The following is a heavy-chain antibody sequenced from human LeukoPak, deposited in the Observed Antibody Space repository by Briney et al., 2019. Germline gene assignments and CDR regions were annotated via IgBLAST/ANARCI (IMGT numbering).Heavy chain of an antibody. CDR3: ARDPSWEAAAMSFDY. D-gene: IGHD6-13*01. Sequence: PGGSLRLSCAASGFTFSSYAMHWVRQAPGKGLGWVAVISYDGSNKYYADSVKGRFTISRDNSKNTLYLQMNSLRTEDTAVYYCARDPSWEAAAMSFDYWGQGTLVTVSS. V-gene: IGHV3-30-3*01. CDR2: ISYDGSNK. CDR1: GFTFSSYA. J-gene: IGHJ4*02.